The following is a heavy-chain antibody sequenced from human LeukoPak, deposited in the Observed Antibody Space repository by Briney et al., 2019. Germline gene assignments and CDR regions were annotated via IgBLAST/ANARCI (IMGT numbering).Heavy chain of an antibody. Sequence: GGSLRLSCAASGFTFSNYGMPWVRQGPGKGLEWVAFISYDGSHKYYADSVKGRFTISRDNSKKVLYLQMNSPTAEDTAVYYCAKDHTSPSADGAFDIWGQGTLVTVSS. CDR1: GFTFSNYG. J-gene: IGHJ3*02. CDR2: ISYDGSHK. CDR3: AKDHTSPSADGAFDI. V-gene: IGHV3-30*18.